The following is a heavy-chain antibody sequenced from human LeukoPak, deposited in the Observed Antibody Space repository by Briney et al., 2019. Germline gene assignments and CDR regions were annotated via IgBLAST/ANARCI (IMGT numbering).Heavy chain of an antibody. CDR1: EFPFDDYT. CDR3: ARGSGVDYFDF. D-gene: IGHD3-10*01. V-gene: IGHV3-43*01. Sequence: PGRSLRLSCAASEFPFDDYTMNWVRQTPGKGLEWVSLISWDGGVTYYADSVKGRFTISRDNSKNSLYLQMNSLRTEDTALYYCARGSGVDYFDFWGQGTLVTVSS. CDR2: ISWDGGVT. J-gene: IGHJ4*02.